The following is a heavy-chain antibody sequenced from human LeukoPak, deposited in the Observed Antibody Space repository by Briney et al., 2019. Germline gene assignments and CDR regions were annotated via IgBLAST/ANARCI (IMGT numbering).Heavy chain of an antibody. J-gene: IGHJ4*02. D-gene: IGHD5-12*01. Sequence: GESLKIPCKGSGYSFTSYWISWVRQMPGKGLEWMGRIDPSGSYTNYSPSFQGHVTISADKSISTAYLQWSSLKASDTAIYYCARMPRSNGGYDCDYWGQGTLVTVSS. CDR2: IDPSGSYT. CDR3: ARMPRSNGGYDCDY. V-gene: IGHV5-10-1*01. CDR1: GYSFTSYW.